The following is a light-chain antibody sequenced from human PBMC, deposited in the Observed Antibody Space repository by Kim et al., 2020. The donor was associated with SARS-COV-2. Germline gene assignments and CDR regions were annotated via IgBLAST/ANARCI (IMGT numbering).Light chain of an antibody. J-gene: IGLJ2*01. CDR1: ASNIGTTA. CDR2: FDD. Sequence: RQRVTISCSGSASNIGTTAVNWYLQIPGKPTKLLIYFDDLLPSGVSDRISGSRSGTSASLAISDLKSDDEGYYYCATWDDSLNGMAFGGGTKVTVL. CDR3: ATWDDSLNGMA. V-gene: IGLV1-36*01.